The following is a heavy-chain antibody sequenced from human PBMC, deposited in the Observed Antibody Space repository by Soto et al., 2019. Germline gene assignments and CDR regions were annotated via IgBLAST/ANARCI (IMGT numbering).Heavy chain of an antibody. Sequence: EVQLVETGGDLIQPAGSLRLSCAASGFTVSSDSMTWVRQAPGKGLEWISIIYSDNNTDYADSVKGRFSISRDTSKNILYLQMHSLRAEDTAEYYCARHYSAMGVWGQGTTVTVSS. V-gene: IGHV3-53*02. J-gene: IGHJ6*02. CDR2: IYSDNNT. CDR1: GFTVSSDS. CDR3: ARHYSAMGV.